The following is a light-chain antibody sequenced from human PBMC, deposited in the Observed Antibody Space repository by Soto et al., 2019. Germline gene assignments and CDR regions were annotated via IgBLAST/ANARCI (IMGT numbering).Light chain of an antibody. J-gene: IGLJ3*02. CDR1: SSDICAYNH. CDR2: EVT. Sequence: VLTQPASVSGSPGQSITISCTGTSSDICAYNHVSWYQQYPGKAPTLMIYEVTNRPSGVSSRFSGSKSGNTASLTISGLQAEDEGDYYCSSYTTSDTWVFGGGTKVTVL. CDR3: SSYTTSDTWV. V-gene: IGLV2-14*01.